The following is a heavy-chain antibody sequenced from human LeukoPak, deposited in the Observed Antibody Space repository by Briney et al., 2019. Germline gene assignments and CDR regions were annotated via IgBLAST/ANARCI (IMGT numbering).Heavy chain of an antibody. D-gene: IGHD5-18*01. CDR2: INHSGST. Sequence: SETLSLTCAVYGGSFSGYYWSWIRQPPGKGLEWIGEINHSGSTNYNPSLKSRVTISVDTSKNQFSLKLGSVTAADTAVYYCADSTALGTPFDYWGQGTLVTVSS. CDR1: GGSFSGYY. V-gene: IGHV4-34*01. J-gene: IGHJ4*02. CDR3: ADSTALGTPFDY.